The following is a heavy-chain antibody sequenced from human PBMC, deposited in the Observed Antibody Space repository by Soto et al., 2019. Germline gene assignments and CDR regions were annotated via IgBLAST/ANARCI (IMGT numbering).Heavy chain of an antibody. Sequence: EVQLVESGAGLVQPGGSLRLSCAASGFTFSSYWMSWVRQAPGKGLEWVANIKQDGSEKYYVDSVKGRFTISRDNAKNSLYLQMNTLRAEDTGVYYCAKGAGPDGMDVWGQGTTVTVSS. D-gene: IGHD6-13*01. CDR3: AKGAGPDGMDV. CDR1: GFTFSSYW. CDR2: IKQDGSEK. J-gene: IGHJ6*02. V-gene: IGHV3-7*01.